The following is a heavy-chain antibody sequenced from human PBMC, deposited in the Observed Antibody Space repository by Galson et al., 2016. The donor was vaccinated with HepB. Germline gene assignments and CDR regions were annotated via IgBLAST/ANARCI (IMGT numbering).Heavy chain of an antibody. Sequence: TLSLTCTVSGGSISSGTYYWSWIRQHPGKGLEWIGYIYYSGTTYYNPSLKNRVTISVDTSNNQFSPKLNSVTAADTAVYYCARGRTWFDPWGQGTLATVSS. V-gene: IGHV4-31*03. CDR3: ARGRTWFDP. J-gene: IGHJ5*02. CDR1: GGSISSGTYY. CDR2: IYYSGTT.